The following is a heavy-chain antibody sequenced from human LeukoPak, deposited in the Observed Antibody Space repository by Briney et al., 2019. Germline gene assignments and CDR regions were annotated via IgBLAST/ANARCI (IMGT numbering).Heavy chain of an antibody. J-gene: IGHJ4*02. CDR1: GFTFGDYA. D-gene: IGHD3-22*01. Sequence: PGRSLRLSCTASGFTFGDYAMSWIRQAPGKGLEWVGFIRSKAYGETADYAASVKGRFTISRDDSKAIAYLQMNSLGTEDTAAYYCAKGSYYDSSGSFYFDYWGQGTLVTVSS. CDR2: IRSKAYGETA. V-gene: IGHV3-49*03. CDR3: AKGSYYDSSGSFYFDY.